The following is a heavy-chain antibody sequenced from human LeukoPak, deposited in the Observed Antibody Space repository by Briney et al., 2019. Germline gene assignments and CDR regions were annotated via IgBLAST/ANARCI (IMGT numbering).Heavy chain of an antibody. V-gene: IGHV3-48*03. CDR1: GFTFSSSV. J-gene: IGHJ4*02. CDR3: ARDGNGYYFDY. CDR2: ISTSGGTI. Sequence: GGSLRLSCAASGFTFSSSVMNWVRQAPGKGPEWLSYISTSGGTIYYADSVKGRFTISRDNAKNSLYLQMNSLRAEDTAVYYCARDGNGYYFDYWGQGTLVTVSS.